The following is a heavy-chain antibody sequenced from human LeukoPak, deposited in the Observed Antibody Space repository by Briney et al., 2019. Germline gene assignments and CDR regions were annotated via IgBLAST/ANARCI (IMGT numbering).Heavy chain of an antibody. D-gene: IGHD6-6*01. Sequence: ASVKVSCKASGYTFPSYFMHWVRQAPGQGLEWMGIINPTGGSTTYAQKFQGRVTMTRDTSTSTVYMELSSLRSDDTAVYYCARTSARRFDYWGQGTLVTVSS. CDR3: ARTSARRFDY. J-gene: IGHJ4*02. CDR2: INPTGGST. V-gene: IGHV1-46*01. CDR1: GYTFPSYF.